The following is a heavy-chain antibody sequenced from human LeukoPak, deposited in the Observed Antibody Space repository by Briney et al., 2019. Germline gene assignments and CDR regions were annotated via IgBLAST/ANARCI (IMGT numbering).Heavy chain of an antibody. V-gene: IGHV4-39*01. CDR2: IYYSGST. CDR1: GGSISSSSYY. Sequence: SETLSLTCTVSGGSISSSSYYWGWIRQPPGKGLEWIGSIYYSGSTYYNPSLKSRVTISVDTSKNQFSLKLSSVTAADMAVYYCASLAPYSSSWYAPYYYYYYMDVWGKGTTVTISS. CDR3: ASLAPYSSSWYAPYYYYYYMDV. J-gene: IGHJ6*03. D-gene: IGHD6-13*01.